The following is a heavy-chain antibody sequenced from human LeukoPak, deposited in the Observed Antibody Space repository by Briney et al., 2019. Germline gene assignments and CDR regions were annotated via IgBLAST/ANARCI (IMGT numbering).Heavy chain of an antibody. V-gene: IGHV3-74*01. CDR3: ARRGTVTTNFDY. Sequence: GGSLRLSCAASGFTFSSYAMSWVRQAPGKGLVWVSRINSDGSSTSYADSVKGRFTISRDNAKNTLYLQMNSLRAEDTAVYYCARRGTVTTNFDYWGQGTLVTVSS. CDR2: INSDGSST. CDR1: GFTFSSYA. J-gene: IGHJ4*02. D-gene: IGHD4-17*01.